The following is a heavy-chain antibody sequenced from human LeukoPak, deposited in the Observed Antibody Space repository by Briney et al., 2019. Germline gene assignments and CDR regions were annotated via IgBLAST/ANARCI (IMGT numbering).Heavy chain of an antibody. Sequence: GGSLRLSCAASGFTFSSYAMHWVRQAPGKGLEWVAVISYDGSNKYYADSVKGRFTISRDNSKNTLYLQMNSLRAEDTAVYYCARGSGYYYVRLNRRAFDIWGQGTMVTVSS. J-gene: IGHJ3*02. CDR1: GFTFSSYA. D-gene: IGHD3-22*01. CDR3: ARGSGYYYVRLNRRAFDI. CDR2: ISYDGSNK. V-gene: IGHV3-30*04.